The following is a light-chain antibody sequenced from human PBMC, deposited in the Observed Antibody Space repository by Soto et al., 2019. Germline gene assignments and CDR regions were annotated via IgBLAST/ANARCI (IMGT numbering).Light chain of an antibody. J-gene: IGKJ2*01. CDR3: QQYSDWPPTYT. CDR2: GAS. CDR1: QRVSTN. Sequence: EIVMTQSPATLSVSPGERATLSCRASQRVSTNLAWYQQKPGQAPRLLIYGASTRATGIPGRFSGSGAETEFTLTIRNLQSEDFAVYYCQQYSDWPPTYTFGQGTKLEIK. V-gene: IGKV3-15*01.